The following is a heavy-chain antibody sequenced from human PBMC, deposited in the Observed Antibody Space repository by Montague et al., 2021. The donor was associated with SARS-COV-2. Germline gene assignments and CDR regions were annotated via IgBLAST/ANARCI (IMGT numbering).Heavy chain of an antibody. J-gene: IGHJ3*02. CDR1: GYSIGSGYY. CDR2: IYHSGTT. D-gene: IGHD5-24*01. V-gene: IGHV4-38-2*02. Sequence: SETLSLTCTVSGYSIGSGYYWGWIRKFPGKGLEWIGSIYHSGTTYYNPSLKSRVTISVDTSKNQFSLKMYSVTAADTAQFYCARDRTFRDGYLDAFEIWGQGKMITVSS. CDR3: ARDRTFRDGYLDAFEI.